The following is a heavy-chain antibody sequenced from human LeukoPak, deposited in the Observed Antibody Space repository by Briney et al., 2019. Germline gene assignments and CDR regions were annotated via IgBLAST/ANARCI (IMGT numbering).Heavy chain of an antibody. D-gene: IGHD1-14*01. J-gene: IGHJ4*02. V-gene: IGHV3-7*01. CDR3: ARPHRDHDDLFYY. Sequence: GGSLRLSCAASGFTFSSYWLSWVRQPPGKGLEWVANIQQDGSEKNYVDSVKGRFTISRDNGKNSLYLQMNSLRAEDTPVYYCARPHRDHDDLFYYWGEGTLVTVSP. CDR1: GFTFSSYW. CDR2: IQQDGSEK.